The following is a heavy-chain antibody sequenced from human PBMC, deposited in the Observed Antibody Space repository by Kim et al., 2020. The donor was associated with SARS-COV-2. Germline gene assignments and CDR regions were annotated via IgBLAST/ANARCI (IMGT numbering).Heavy chain of an antibody. Sequence: SETLSLTCAVYGGSFSGYYWSWIRQPPGKGLEWIGEINHSGSTNYNPSLKSRVTISVDTSKNQFSLKLSSVTAADTAVYYCARLRSSSWSSPYYFDYWGQGTLVTVSS. CDR1: GGSFSGYY. CDR3: ARLRSSSWSSPYYFDY. D-gene: IGHD6-13*01. CDR2: INHSGST. J-gene: IGHJ4*02. V-gene: IGHV4-34*01.